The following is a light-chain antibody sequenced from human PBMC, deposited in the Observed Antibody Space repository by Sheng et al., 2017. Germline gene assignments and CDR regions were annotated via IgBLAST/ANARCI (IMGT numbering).Light chain of an antibody. CDR1: QRIATSF. Sequence: IVLTQSPGTVSLSPGERVTLSCRASQRIATSFLGWYQQKPGQAPRLLIYGASSRAIGIPDRFTGSGSGTDFALTISGVEPEDIAVYYCQQYGNSPFTFGQGTRLEI. J-gene: IGKJ2*01. CDR2: GAS. V-gene: IGKV3-20*01. CDR3: QQYGNSPFT.